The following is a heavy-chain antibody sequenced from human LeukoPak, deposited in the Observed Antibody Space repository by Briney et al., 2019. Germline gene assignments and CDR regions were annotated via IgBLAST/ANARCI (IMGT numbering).Heavy chain of an antibody. J-gene: IGHJ4*02. CDR2: ISYDGSNR. Sequence: GGSLRLSCAASGFTFRSHDMPWVRQAPGKGLEWVATISYDGSNRYYADSVKGRLSISRDFSKNTVFLQMNGLKTEDTAVYFRVRGDDLVGALFDFWGQGTLVTVSS. V-gene: IGHV3-30-3*01. D-gene: IGHD1-26*01. CDR1: GFTFRSHD. CDR3: VRGDDLVGALFDF.